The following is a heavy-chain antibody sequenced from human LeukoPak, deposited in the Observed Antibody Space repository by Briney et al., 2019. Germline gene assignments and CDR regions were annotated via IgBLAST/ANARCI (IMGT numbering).Heavy chain of an antibody. D-gene: IGHD2-21*02. V-gene: IGHV3-74*01. CDR1: GSTFSSYW. CDR2: INSDGSSR. Sequence: PGGCLRLSCAASGSTFSSYWMHWVRQAAGKGLVWVSRINSDGSSRSYADSVKGRFNISRDNAKNTLYLKMNSLRAEDTAVSYYARDLGGDRTFDYWGQGTLITVSS. CDR3: ARDLGGDRTFDY. J-gene: IGHJ4*02.